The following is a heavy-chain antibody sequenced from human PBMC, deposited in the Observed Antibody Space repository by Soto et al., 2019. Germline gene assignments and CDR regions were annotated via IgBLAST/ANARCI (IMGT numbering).Heavy chain of an antibody. V-gene: IGHV4-59*01. D-gene: IGHD3-22*01. CDR1: GGSISSYY. J-gene: IGHJ5*02. CDR3: ARDLPDYYDSSGYIRGFDP. Sequence: SETLCLTYTVSGGSISSYYWSWIRQPPGKGLEWIGYIYYSGSTNYNPSLKSRVTISVDTSKNQFSLKLSSVTAAATAVYYCARDLPDYYDSSGYIRGFDPWGQGTLGTVS. CDR2: IYYSGST.